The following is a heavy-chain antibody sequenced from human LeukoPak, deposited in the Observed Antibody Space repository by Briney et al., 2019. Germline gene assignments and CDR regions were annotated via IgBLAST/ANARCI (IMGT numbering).Heavy chain of an antibody. J-gene: IGHJ5*02. Sequence: GGSLRLSCSASGFTFSSYAMHWVRQAPGKGLEYVSAISSNGGSTYYADSVKGRFTISRDNSKNTLYLQMSSLRAEDTAVYYCVKGSEDYVWGSYRYLAWFDPWGQGTLVTVSS. V-gene: IGHV3-64D*06. CDR1: GFTFSSYA. CDR2: ISSNGGST. D-gene: IGHD3-16*02. CDR3: VKGSEDYVWGSYRYLAWFDP.